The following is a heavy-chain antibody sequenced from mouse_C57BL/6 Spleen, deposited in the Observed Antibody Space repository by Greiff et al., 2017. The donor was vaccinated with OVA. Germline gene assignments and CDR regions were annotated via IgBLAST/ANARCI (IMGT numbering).Heavy chain of an antibody. CDR3: ARLFTTVVEYAMDY. V-gene: IGHV1-39*01. D-gene: IGHD1-1*01. J-gene: IGHJ4*01. Sequence: EVQLQQSGPELVKPGASVKISCKASGYSFTDYNMNWVKQSNGKSLEWIGVINPNYGTTSYNQKFKGKATLTVDQSSSTAYMQLNSLTSEDSSVYYCARLFTTVVEYAMDYWGQGTSVTVSS. CDR2: INPNYGTT. CDR1: GYSFTDYN.